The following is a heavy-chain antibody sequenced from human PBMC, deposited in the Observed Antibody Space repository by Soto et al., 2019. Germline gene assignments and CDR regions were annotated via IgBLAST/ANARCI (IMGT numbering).Heavy chain of an antibody. CDR1: GFTFSSYS. CDR2: ISSSSSYI. Sequence: EVQLVESGGGLVKPGGSLRLSCAASGFTFSSYSMNWVRQAPGKGLEWFSSISSSSSYIYYADSVKGRFTISRDNAKNSLYLQMNSLRAEDTAVYYCAREAYYYDSSGYAWYYGMDVWGQGTTVTVSS. D-gene: IGHD3-22*01. V-gene: IGHV3-21*01. CDR3: AREAYYYDSSGYAWYYGMDV. J-gene: IGHJ6*02.